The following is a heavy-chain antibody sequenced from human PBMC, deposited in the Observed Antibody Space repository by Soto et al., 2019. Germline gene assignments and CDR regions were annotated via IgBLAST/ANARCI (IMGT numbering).Heavy chain of an antibody. V-gene: IGHV3-23*01. J-gene: IGHJ4*02. Sequence: EVQLLESGGALTQPGGSLRLSCSASGFTFGNYAMNWVRQAPGKGLEWVSSISDSSSKTYYADSVKGRFTISRDNSKNMLLLQLNTLRADDTAVYFCARGYVGSWDHFDYGGQGTQVIVSS. CDR1: GFTFGNYA. CDR3: ARGYVGSWDHFDY. D-gene: IGHD1-26*01. CDR2: ISDSSSKT.